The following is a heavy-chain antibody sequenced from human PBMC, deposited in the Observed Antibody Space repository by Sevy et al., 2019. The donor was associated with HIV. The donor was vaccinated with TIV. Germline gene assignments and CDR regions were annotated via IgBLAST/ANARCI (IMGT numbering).Heavy chain of an antibody. V-gene: IGHV3-30-3*01. CDR1: GFTFNRYA. CDR3: ALERLSSDIAEYFQN. D-gene: IGHD1-1*01. Sequence: GGSLRLSCAASGFTFNRYAMHWVRQAPGKGLEWVATISFDATNKQYPDSVKGRFTISRDSFQNSLFLQMDSLRPEDTAVYYCALERLSSDIAEYFQNWGQGTLVTVSS. CDR2: ISFDATNK. J-gene: IGHJ1*01.